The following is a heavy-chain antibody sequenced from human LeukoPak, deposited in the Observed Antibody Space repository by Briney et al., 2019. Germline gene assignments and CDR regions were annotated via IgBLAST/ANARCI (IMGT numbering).Heavy chain of an antibody. Sequence: LSLTCTVSGGSISSGGYYWTWIRQHPGKGLEWIGYIYYSGSTYYNPSLKSRVTISVDTSKNQFSLKLSSVTAADTAVYYCARDQQYCSSTSCYDWFDPWGQGTLVTVS. J-gene: IGHJ5*02. CDR1: GGSISSGGYY. CDR3: ARDQQYCSSTSCYDWFDP. V-gene: IGHV4-31*03. CDR2: IYYSGST. D-gene: IGHD2-2*01.